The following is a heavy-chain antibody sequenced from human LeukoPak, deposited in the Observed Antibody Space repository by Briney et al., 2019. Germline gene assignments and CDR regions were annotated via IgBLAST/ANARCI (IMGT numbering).Heavy chain of an antibody. V-gene: IGHV1-18*01. CDR3: ARDSDWVFDL. CDR2: ISTYNGDT. Sequence: GASVKVSFKASGYTFTRWNFSWVRQAPGQGLEWMGWISTYNGDTKYAQKFQGRVTMTTDTSTSTTYMELRSLTSDDTAVYYCARDSDWVFDLWGRGTLVTVSS. D-gene: IGHD3-9*01. CDR1: GYTFTRWN. J-gene: IGHJ2*01.